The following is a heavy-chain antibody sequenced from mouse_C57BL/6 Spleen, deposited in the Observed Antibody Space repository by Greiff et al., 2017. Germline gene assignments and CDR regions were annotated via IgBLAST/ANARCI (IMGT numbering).Heavy chain of an antibody. D-gene: IGHD2-1*01. J-gene: IGHJ1*03. Sequence: QVQLQQPGAELVRPGSSVKLSCKASGYTFTSYWMHWVKQRPIQGLEWIGNIDPSDSETHYNQKFKDKATLAVDKSSSTAYMQLSSLTSEDSAVYYCARGDGNYEVWGTGTTVTVSS. CDR1: GYTFTSYW. CDR2: IDPSDSET. V-gene: IGHV1-52*01. CDR3: ARGDGNYEV.